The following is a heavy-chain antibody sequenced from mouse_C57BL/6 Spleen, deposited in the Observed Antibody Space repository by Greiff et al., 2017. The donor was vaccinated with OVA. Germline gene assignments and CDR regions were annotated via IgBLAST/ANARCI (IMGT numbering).Heavy chain of an antibody. CDR3: ARDYGSREGFAY. CDR2: FYPGDGDT. CDR1: GYAFSSSW. V-gene: IGHV1-82*01. D-gene: IGHD1-1*01. Sequence: VQLQQSGPELVKPGASVKISCKASGYAFSSSWMNWVKQRPGKGLEWIGRFYPGDGDTNYNGKFKGKATLTADKSSSTAYMQLSSLTSEDSAVYFCARDYGSREGFAYWGQGTLVTVSA. J-gene: IGHJ3*01.